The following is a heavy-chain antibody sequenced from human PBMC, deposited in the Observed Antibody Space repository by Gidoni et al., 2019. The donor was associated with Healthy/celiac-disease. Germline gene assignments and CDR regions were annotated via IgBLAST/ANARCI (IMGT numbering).Heavy chain of an antibody. Sequence: EVQLVESGGGLVQPGGSLRLSCAASGFTVSSNYMSWVRKSPGKGLEWVSVIYSGCSTYYADSVKGRFTISRDNSKNTLYLQVNSLRAEDTAVYYCAREREYYGSGSWYGWGQGTLVTVSS. CDR3: AREREYYGSGSWYG. J-gene: IGHJ4*02. D-gene: IGHD3-10*01. CDR2: IYSGCST. CDR1: GFTVSSNY. V-gene: IGHV3-66*02.